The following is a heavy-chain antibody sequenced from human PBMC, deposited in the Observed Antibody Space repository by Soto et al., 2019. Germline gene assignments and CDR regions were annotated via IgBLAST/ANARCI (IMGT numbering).Heavy chain of an antibody. CDR3: ATAPTVTTGGYFDY. CDR1: GYTFTSYA. V-gene: IGHV1-3*01. CDR2: INAGNGNT. D-gene: IGHD4-17*01. J-gene: IGHJ4*02. Sequence: QVQLVQSGAEVKKPGASVKVSCKASGYTFTSYAMHWVRQAPGQRLEWMGWINAGNGNTKYSQKFQGRVTITRDTSGSTAYMELSSLRSEDTAVYYCATAPTVTTGGYFDYWGQGTLVTVSS.